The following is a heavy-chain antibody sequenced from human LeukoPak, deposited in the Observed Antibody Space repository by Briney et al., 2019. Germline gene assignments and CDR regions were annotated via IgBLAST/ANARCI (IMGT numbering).Heavy chain of an antibody. D-gene: IGHD3-10*01. CDR2: INHSGST. J-gene: IGHJ4*02. CDR1: GGSISSYY. V-gene: IGHV4-34*01. Sequence: KTSETLSLTCTVSGGSISSYYWSWIRQPPGKGLEWIGEINHSGSTNYNPSLKSRVTISVDTSKNQFSLKLSSVTAADTAVYYCANLNMVRGPVPHGDYWGQGTLVTVSS. CDR3: ANLNMVRGPVPHGDY.